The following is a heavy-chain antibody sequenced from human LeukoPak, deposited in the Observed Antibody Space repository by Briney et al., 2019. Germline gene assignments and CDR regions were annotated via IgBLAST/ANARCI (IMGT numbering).Heavy chain of an antibody. Sequence: GGSLRLSCAASGFTFSSSAMSWARQAPGKGLEWVSAISNNGGYTYYADSVQGRFTISRDNSKSTLCLRMNSLRAEDTAVYYCAKQLGYCSDGSCYFPYWGQGTLVTVSS. CDR3: AKQLGYCSDGSCYFPY. CDR2: ISNNGGYT. J-gene: IGHJ4*02. D-gene: IGHD2-15*01. CDR1: GFTFSSSA. V-gene: IGHV3-23*01.